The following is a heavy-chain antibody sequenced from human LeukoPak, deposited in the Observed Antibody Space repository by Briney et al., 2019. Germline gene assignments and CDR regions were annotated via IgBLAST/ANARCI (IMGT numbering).Heavy chain of an antibody. D-gene: IGHD2-15*01. CDR1: GGSFSGYY. CDR3: ARGPLDIVVVVAAYYFDY. J-gene: IGHJ4*02. Sequence: SETLSLTCAVYGGSFSGYYWGWIRQPPGKGLEWIGEINHSGSTNYNPSLKSRVTISVDTSKNQFSLKLSSVTAADTAVYYCARGPLDIVVVVAAYYFDYWGQGTLVTVSS. V-gene: IGHV4-34*01. CDR2: INHSGST.